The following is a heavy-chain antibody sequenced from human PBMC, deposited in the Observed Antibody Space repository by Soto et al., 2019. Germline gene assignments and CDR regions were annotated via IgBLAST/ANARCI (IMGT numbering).Heavy chain of an antibody. CDR3: ARGKRGGSVSPASYYYYGLDV. CDR1: GFTFSSYA. V-gene: IGHV3-23*01. CDR2: VSAGGDMT. J-gene: IGHJ6*02. D-gene: IGHD2-15*01. Sequence: DVQLLESGGHLVQPGGSLRLSCAASGFTFSSYAMSWVRQAPGKGLEWVSSVSAGGDMTYYSDSVKGRFTISRDNSHNARFLQMISLRIEDTALYYCARGKRGGSVSPASYYYYGLDVWGQGTKVTVS.